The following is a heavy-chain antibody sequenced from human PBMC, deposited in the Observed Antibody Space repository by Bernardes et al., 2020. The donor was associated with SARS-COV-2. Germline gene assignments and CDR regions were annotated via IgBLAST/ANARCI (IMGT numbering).Heavy chain of an antibody. CDR3: ARRAGGTIVDS. J-gene: IGHJ4*02. V-gene: IGHV5-51*01. D-gene: IGHD1-7*01. CDR1: GYSLTTYW. Sequence: GSPKLSYQRSGYSLTTYWIAWVRQMPGKGLEWRGVIYPRDSDTTYSPSFQGQVTIPADKSISTAYLQWSSLRASDTAIYYCARRAGGTIVDSWGQGTLGTVSS. CDR2: IYPRDSDT.